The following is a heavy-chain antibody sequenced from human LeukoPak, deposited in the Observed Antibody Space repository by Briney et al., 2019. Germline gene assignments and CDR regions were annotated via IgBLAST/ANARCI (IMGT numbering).Heavy chain of an antibody. Sequence: GGSLRLSCAASGFTFDDYAMHWVRQAPGKGLEWVSGISWNSGSIGYADSVKGRFTISRDNAKNSLYLQMNSLRAEDTALYYCAKDMQSALEQYGMDVWGQGTTVTVSS. J-gene: IGHJ6*02. CDR1: GFTFDDYA. CDR2: ISWNSGSI. V-gene: IGHV3-9*01. D-gene: IGHD1-1*01. CDR3: AKDMQSALEQYGMDV.